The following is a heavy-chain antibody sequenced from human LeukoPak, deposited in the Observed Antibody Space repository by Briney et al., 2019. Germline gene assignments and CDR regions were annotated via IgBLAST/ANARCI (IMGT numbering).Heavy chain of an antibody. CDR3: ARPAYTAAYDL. CDR1: GFTFSSYA. D-gene: IGHD3-16*01. V-gene: IGHV3-7*01. CDR2: MKGDGSEI. J-gene: IGHJ3*01. Sequence: GGSLRLSCAASGFTFSSYAMHWVRQAPGKGLEWVANMKGDGSEIHYVDSVKGRFTISRDNAKNSLYLQMNYLRAEDTAVYYCARPAYTAAYDLWGQGTMVTVSS.